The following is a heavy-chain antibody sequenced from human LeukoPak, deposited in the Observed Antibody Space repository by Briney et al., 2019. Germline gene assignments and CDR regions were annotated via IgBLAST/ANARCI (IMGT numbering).Heavy chain of an antibody. J-gene: IGHJ5*02. CDR2: INPNSGGT. CDR3: VRVVVAAIVSWFDP. CDR1: GYTFTGYY. V-gene: IGHV1-2*02. Sequence: GASVKVSCKASGYTFTGYYMHRVRQAPGQGLEWMGWINPNSGGTNYAQKFQGRVTMTRDTSISTAYMELSRLRSDDTAVYYCVRVVVAAIVSWFDPWGQGTLVTVSS. D-gene: IGHD2-15*01.